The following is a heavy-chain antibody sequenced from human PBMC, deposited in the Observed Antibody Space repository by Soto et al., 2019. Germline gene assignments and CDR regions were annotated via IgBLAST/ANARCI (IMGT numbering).Heavy chain of an antibody. CDR3: ANGPVVGANYKYYDMDV. D-gene: IGHD1-26*01. J-gene: IGHJ6*02. CDR1: GFTFNIYA. V-gene: IGHV3-30-3*01. Sequence: HHGGSMNISSAASGFTFNIYAIHWVRQAPVKGLEWVAVISHDGTNRYYTDSVRGRFTISRDNSKNTVYLEMDSLRAEDTAHYFCANGPVVGANYKYYDMDVWGRGTTVPSP. CDR2: ISHDGTNR.